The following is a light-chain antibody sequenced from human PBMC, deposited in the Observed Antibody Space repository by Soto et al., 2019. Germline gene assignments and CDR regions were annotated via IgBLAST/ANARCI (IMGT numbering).Light chain of an antibody. CDR2: DSS. CDR1: QILNGGS. V-gene: IGKV3-20*01. Sequence: EIVLTQSPGTLSLSPGDRAALSCRTTQILNGGSLAWYQVKPGQAPRLLMYDSSIRAAGVPNRFSGSGSGTDFTLTISRLETEDFAVYYCQLYGSSPELTFGGGTKGEIK. J-gene: IGKJ4*01. CDR3: QLYGSSPELT.